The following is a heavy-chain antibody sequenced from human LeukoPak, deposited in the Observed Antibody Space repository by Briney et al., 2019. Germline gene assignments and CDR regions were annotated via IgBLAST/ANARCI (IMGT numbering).Heavy chain of an antibody. D-gene: IGHD6-19*01. J-gene: IGHJ4*02. Sequence: ASVKVSCKASGFSFNKYGFSWVRQAPGQGPEGMGWISAYDYRTNYAQIFQGRVTLTTDTSTTTAYMELTSLASDDTGVYYCARDPANTVGRYIYFDYWGQGTLVTVTS. CDR1: GFSFNKYG. V-gene: IGHV1-18*01. CDR2: ISAYDYRT. CDR3: ARDPANTVGRYIYFDY.